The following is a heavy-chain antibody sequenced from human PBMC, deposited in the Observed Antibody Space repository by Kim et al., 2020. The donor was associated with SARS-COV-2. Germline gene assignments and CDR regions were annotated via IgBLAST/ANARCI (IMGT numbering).Heavy chain of an antibody. CDR1: GFTFSSYA. CDR2: ISASGDIA. V-gene: IGHV3-23*01. Sequence: GGSLRLSCVGSGFTFSSYAMNWVRQAPGKGLEWVSTISASGDIAYYADSVKGRLTISRDNSKDTLYVQMRGLRVEDTAVYYCTKRGGPAGRGGDLDYGMDVWGQGTTVTVSS. D-gene: IGHD6-13*01. CDR3: TKRGGPAGRGGDLDYGMDV. J-gene: IGHJ6*02.